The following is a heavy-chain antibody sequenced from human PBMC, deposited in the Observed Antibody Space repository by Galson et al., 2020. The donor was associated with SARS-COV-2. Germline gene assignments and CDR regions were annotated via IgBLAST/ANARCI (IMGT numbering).Heavy chain of an antibody. Sequence: SETLSLTCAVYGGSFSGYYWSWIRQPPGKGLEWIGEINHSGSTNYNPSLKSRVTISVDTSKNQFSLKLSSVTAADTAVYYCARGFCTNGVCYGPPDYFDYWGQGTLVTVSS. CDR1: GGSFSGYY. CDR3: ARGFCTNGVCYGPPDYFDY. CDR2: INHSGST. V-gene: IGHV4-34*01. J-gene: IGHJ4*02. D-gene: IGHD2-8*01.